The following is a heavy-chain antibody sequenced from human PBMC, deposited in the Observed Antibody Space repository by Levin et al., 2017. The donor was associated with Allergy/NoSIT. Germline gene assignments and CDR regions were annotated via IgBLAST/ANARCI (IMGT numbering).Heavy chain of an antibody. CDR2: INPNSGGT. Sequence: ASVKVSCKASGYTFTGYYMHWVRQAPGQGLEWMGWINPNSGGTNYAQKFQGRVTMTRDTSISTAYMELSRLRSDDTAVYYCATPACSSGWYYFDYWGQGTLVTVSS. V-gene: IGHV1-2*02. J-gene: IGHJ4*02. CDR3: ATPACSSGWYYFDY. D-gene: IGHD6-19*01. CDR1: GYTFTGYY.